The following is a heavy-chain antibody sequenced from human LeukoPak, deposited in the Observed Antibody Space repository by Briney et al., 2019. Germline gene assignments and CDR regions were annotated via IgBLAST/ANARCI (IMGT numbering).Heavy chain of an antibody. CDR2: IKGKTDGGTT. D-gene: IGHD6-6*01. V-gene: IGHV3-15*01. CDR3: AKVPRLRQQLVPALFDY. J-gene: IGHJ4*02. Sequence: GGSLRLSCASSGFTFSNAWMTWVRQAPGKGLEWVGRIKGKTDGGTTDYAAPVKGGFTISRDNSKNTLYLQMNSLRAEDTAVYYCAKVPRLRQQLVPALFDYWGQGTLVTVSS. CDR1: GFTFSNAW.